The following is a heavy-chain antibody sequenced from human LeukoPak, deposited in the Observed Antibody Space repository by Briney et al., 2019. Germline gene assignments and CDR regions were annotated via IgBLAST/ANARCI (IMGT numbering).Heavy chain of an antibody. V-gene: IGHV3-48*03. CDR3: ARSGLRAGGDY. Sequence: GGSLRLSCAASGFTFSSYSMNWVRQAPGKGLEWVSYISSDGSAITYADSVKGRFTISKDNAKNSLYLQMNSLRVEDTAVYYCARSGLRAGGDYWGQGTLVTVSS. J-gene: IGHJ4*02. D-gene: IGHD3-16*01. CDR2: ISSDGSAI. CDR1: GFTFSSYS.